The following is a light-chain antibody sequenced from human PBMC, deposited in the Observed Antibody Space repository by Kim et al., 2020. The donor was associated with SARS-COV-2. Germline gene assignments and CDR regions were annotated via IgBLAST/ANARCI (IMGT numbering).Light chain of an antibody. Sequence: GQSITISCTGTSSDIGDYNYVSWYRQCPGKAPKLLIYDVNKRPSGVSIRFSGSKSGNTASLTISRLRAEDEADYYCSSYTSSTTWVFGGGTQLTVL. CDR2: DVN. V-gene: IGLV2-14*03. CDR3: SSYTSSTTWV. J-gene: IGLJ3*02. CDR1: SSDIGDYNY.